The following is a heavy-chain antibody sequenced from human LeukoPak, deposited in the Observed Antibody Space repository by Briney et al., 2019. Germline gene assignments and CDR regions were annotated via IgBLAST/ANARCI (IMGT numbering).Heavy chain of an antibody. Sequence: SETLSLTCTVSSRSISTFYWSWIRQPPGKGLEYIGYISYSETTSYNPSLKSRVTISVDTSKNQFSLKLTTVTPAGTAVYYCARDKGLPQAFDIWGQGTMVTVSS. CDR1: SRSISTFY. D-gene: IGHD5/OR15-5a*01. CDR3: ARDKGLPQAFDI. J-gene: IGHJ3*02. V-gene: IGHV4-59*01. CDR2: ISYSETT.